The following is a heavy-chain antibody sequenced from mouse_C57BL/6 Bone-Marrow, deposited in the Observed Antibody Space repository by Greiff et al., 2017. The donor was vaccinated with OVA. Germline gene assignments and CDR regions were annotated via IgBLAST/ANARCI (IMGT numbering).Heavy chain of an antibody. CDR2: FYPGSGSI. D-gene: IGHD5-5*01. CDR3: ARHAPFYLWFAY. Sequence: VQVVESGAELVKPGASVKLSCKASGYTFTEYTIHWVKQRSGQGLEWIGWFYPGSGSIKYNEKFKDKATLTADKSSSTVYMELSRLTSEDSAVYFCARHAPFYLWFAYWGQGTLVTVSA. V-gene: IGHV1-62-2*01. CDR1: GYTFTEYT. J-gene: IGHJ3*01.